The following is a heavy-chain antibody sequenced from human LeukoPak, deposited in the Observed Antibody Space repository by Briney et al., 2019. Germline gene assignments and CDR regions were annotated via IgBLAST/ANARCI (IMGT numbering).Heavy chain of an antibody. Sequence: GGSLRLSCAASGFTFSSYAMSWVRQAPGKGLEWVSAISGSGGSTYYADSVKGRFTISRDNSKNTLYLQMNSLRAEDTAVYYCAKGAGSGSYYNLVFDYWGQGTLVTVSS. CDR3: AKGAGSGSYYNLVFDY. CDR2: ISGSGGST. CDR1: GFTFSSYA. D-gene: IGHD3-10*01. V-gene: IGHV3-23*01. J-gene: IGHJ4*02.